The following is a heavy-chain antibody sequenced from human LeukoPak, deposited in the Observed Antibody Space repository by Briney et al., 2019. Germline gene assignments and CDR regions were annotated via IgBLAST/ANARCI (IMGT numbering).Heavy chain of an antibody. D-gene: IGHD1-26*01. J-gene: IGHJ4*02. Sequence: SEPLSLTCTVSGGSISSNNYYWGWIRQPPGKGLEWIGTIYYSGSTYYNPSLKSRVTISVDTSKNQFSLKLSSVTAADTAVYYCARQGSGNYLSPVNYWGQGTLVTVSS. V-gene: IGHV4-39*01. CDR2: IYYSGST. CDR3: ARQGSGNYLSPVNY. CDR1: GGSISSNNYY.